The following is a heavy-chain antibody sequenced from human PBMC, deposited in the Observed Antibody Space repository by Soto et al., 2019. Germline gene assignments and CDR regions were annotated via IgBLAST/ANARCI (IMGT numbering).Heavy chain of an antibody. CDR2: IIPIFGTA. Sequence: QVQLVQSGAEVKKPGSSVKVSCKASGGTFSSYAISWVRQAPGQGLEWMGGIIPIFGTANYAQKFQGRVTITADESPRTAYMELSSLRSEDTAVYYCAAGNSGSYYDRFDYWGQGTLVTVSS. CDR1: GGTFSSYA. V-gene: IGHV1-69*01. D-gene: IGHD1-26*01. CDR3: AAGNSGSYYDRFDY. J-gene: IGHJ4*02.